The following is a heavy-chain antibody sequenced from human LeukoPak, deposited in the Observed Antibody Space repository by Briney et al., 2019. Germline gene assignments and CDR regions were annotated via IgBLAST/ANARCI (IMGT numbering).Heavy chain of an antibody. CDR3: ARIGGWFDT. Sequence: PSETLSLTCTVSGGCISSYYWIWIRQPPGKGLECIGYIYYSGSTKYNPPLKSRITISLDTSKNQFSLKPTPLTAADTDVYYCARIGGWFDTWGQGNLVTVSS. V-gene: IGHV4-59*01. CDR2: IYYSGST. CDR1: GGCISSYY. D-gene: IGHD3-10*01. J-gene: IGHJ5*02.